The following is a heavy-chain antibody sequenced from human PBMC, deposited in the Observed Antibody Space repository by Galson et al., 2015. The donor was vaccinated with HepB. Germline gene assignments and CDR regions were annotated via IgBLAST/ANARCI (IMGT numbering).Heavy chain of an antibody. Sequence: SLRLSCAASGFTLSSYAMHWVRQAPGKGLEWVAVISYDGSNKYYADSVKGRFTISRDNSKNTLYLQMNSLRAEDTAVYYCARESNPSVEESMGIAAAPFDPWGQGTLVTVSS. CDR1: GFTLSSYA. CDR3: ARESNPSVEESMGIAAAPFDP. D-gene: IGHD6-13*01. V-gene: IGHV3-30-3*01. J-gene: IGHJ5*02. CDR2: ISYDGSNK.